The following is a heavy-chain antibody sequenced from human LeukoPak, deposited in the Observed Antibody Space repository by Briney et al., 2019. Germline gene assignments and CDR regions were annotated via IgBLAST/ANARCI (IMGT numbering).Heavy chain of an antibody. J-gene: IGHJ4*02. Sequence: SETLSLTCTVSGGSISSYYWSWIRQPPGKGLEWIGYIYYNGSTNYNPSLKSRVTISVDTSKNQFSLKLSSVTAADTAVYYCARLAPIVVVPAALDYWGQGTLVTVSS. CDR1: GGSISSYY. V-gene: IGHV4-59*01. D-gene: IGHD2-2*01. CDR2: IYYNGST. CDR3: ARLAPIVVVPAALDY.